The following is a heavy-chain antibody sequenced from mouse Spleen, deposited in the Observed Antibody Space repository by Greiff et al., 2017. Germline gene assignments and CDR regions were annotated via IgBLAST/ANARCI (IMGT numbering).Heavy chain of an antibody. Sequence: VMLVESGPGLVAPSQSLSITCTVSGFSLTNYAVHWVRQSPGKGLEWLGVIWSDGSTDYNAAFISRLSISKDNSKSQVFFKMNSLQADDTAIYYCARRDRYDEPFAYWGQGTLVTVSA. CDR1: GFSLTNYA. D-gene: IGHD2-14*01. V-gene: IGHV2-4-1*01. J-gene: IGHJ3*01. CDR2: IWSDGST. CDR3: ARRDRYDEPFAY.